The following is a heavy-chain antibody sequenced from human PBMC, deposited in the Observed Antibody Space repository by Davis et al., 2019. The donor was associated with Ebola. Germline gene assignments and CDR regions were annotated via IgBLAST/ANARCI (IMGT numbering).Heavy chain of an antibody. J-gene: IGHJ4*02. CDR3: VRDYNDGIGRFDY. CDR2: ISTGNGNA. CDR1: GYIFTNHA. V-gene: IGHV1-3*04. Sequence: AASVKVSCKASGYIFTNHAMHWVRQAPGQRLEWMGWISTGNGNARYSQKFQGRVTITRDTSATTAYMELSSLRSEDTAVYYCVRDYNDGIGRFDYWGQGTLVTVSS. D-gene: IGHD3-10*01.